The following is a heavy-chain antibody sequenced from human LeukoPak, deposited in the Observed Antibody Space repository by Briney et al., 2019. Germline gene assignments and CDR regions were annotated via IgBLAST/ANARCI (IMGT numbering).Heavy chain of an antibody. CDR3: TRRYYHDSSGNYYGDY. D-gene: IGHD3-22*01. CDR2: IRSKANNYAT. Sequence: GGSLKLSCAASGFTFTDSAMHWVRQASGKGLEWVGRIRSKANNYATSYDASVKGRFTISRDDSKNTAFLQMDSLKTEDTAVYYCTRRYYHDSSGNYYGDYWGQGTRVTVSS. J-gene: IGHJ4*02. CDR1: GFTFTDSA. V-gene: IGHV3-73*01.